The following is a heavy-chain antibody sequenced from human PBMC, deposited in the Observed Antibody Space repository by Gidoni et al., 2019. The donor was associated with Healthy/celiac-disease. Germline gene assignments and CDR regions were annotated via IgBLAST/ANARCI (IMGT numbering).Heavy chain of an antibody. CDR1: GFTFSSYW. CDR2: INSDGSST. V-gene: IGHV3-74*01. D-gene: IGHD5-18*01. Sequence: EVQLVESGGGLVQPGGSLRLSCAASGFTFSSYWMHWVRQAPGKGLVWFSRINSDGSSTSYADSVKGRFTISRDNAKNTLYLQMNSLRAEDTAVYYCAREVTAMVNYYGMDVWGQGTTVTVSS. CDR3: AREVTAMVNYYGMDV. J-gene: IGHJ6*02.